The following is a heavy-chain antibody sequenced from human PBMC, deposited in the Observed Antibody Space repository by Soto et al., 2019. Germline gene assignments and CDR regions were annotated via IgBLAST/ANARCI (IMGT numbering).Heavy chain of an antibody. D-gene: IGHD6-19*01. J-gene: IGHJ6*02. CDR2: INPSGGST. CDR1: GYTFTSYY. Sequence: GASVKVSCKASGYTFTSYYMHWVRQAPGQGLEWTGIINPSGGSTSYAQKFQGRVTMTRDTSTSTVYMELSSLRSEDTAVYYCAREPIAVAGPYYYGMDVWGQGTTVTVSS. CDR3: AREPIAVAGPYYYGMDV. V-gene: IGHV1-46*01.